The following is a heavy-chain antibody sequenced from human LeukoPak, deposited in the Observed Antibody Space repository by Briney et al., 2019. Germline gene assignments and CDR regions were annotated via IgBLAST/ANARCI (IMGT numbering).Heavy chain of an antibody. D-gene: IGHD1-7*01. CDR2: IRYDGSNK. Sequence: GGSLRLSCAASGFTFSSYGMHWVRQAPGKGLEWVAFIRYDGSNKYYADSVKGRFTISRDNSKNTLYPQMNSLRAEDTAVYYCAKTDWNYEWEDYWGQGTLVTVSS. J-gene: IGHJ4*02. CDR3: AKTDWNYEWEDY. V-gene: IGHV3-30*02. CDR1: GFTFSSYG.